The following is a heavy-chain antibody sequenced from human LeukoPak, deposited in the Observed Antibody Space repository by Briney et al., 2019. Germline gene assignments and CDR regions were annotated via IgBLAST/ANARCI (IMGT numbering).Heavy chain of an antibody. J-gene: IGHJ6*04. V-gene: IGHV3-66*01. D-gene: IGHD4-17*01. CDR2: IYSGGYSGVNS. Sequence: GGSLRLSCAASGFTVSSNYMSWVRQAPGTGLEWVSLIYSGGYSGVNSYYADSVKGRFTVSRDSSKNTLYLQMNSLRAEDTAVYYCARDTDYSGMDVWGKGTTVTVSS. CDR1: GFTVSSNY. CDR3: ARDTDYSGMDV.